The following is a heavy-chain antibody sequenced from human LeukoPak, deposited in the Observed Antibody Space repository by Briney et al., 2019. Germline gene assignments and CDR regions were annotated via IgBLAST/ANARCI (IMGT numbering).Heavy chain of an antibody. CDR3: ARDYYGSGSYPPFDY. D-gene: IGHD3-10*01. CDR1: GGSISSYY. CDR2: IYTSGST. V-gene: IGHV4-4*07. Sequence: PSETLSLTCTVSGGSISSYYWSWIRQPAGKGLEWIGRIYTSGSTNYNSSLKSRVTMSVDTSKNQFSLKLSSVTAADTAVYYCARDYYGSGSYPPFDYWGQGTLVTVSS. J-gene: IGHJ4*02.